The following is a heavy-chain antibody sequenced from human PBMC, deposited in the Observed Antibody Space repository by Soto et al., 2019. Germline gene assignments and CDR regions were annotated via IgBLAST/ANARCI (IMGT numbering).Heavy chain of an antibody. D-gene: IGHD3-22*01. CDR3: AKGGYYDSSGYRYYYYGMDV. J-gene: IGHJ6*02. Sequence: GGSLRLSCAASGFTFSSYAMSWVRQAPGKGLEWVSAISGSGGSTYYADSVKGRFTISRDNSKNTLYLQMNSLRAEDTAVYYCAKGGYYDSSGYRYYYYGMDVWGQGTTVTVSS. CDR2: ISGSGGST. CDR1: GFTFSSYA. V-gene: IGHV3-23*01.